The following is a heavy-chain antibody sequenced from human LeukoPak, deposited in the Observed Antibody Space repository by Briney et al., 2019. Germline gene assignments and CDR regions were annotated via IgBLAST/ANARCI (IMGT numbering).Heavy chain of an antibody. V-gene: IGHV3-21*01. D-gene: IGHD2-2*01. CDR3: ARGLLSCSSTSCYVDY. J-gene: IGHJ4*02. CDR2: ISSSSSYL. CDR1: GFTFSSYS. Sequence: GGSLRFSCAASGFTFSSYSMNWVRQAPGKGMEWVSSISSSSSYLYYADSVKGRFTISRDNAKNSLYLQMDSLRAADTAVYYCARGLLSCSSTSCYVDYWGQGTLVTVSS.